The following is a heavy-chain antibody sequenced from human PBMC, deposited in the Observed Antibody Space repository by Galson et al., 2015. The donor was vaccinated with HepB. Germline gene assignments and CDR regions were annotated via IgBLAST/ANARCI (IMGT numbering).Heavy chain of an antibody. Sequence: SLRLSCAASGFTFSSYAMHWVRQAPGKGLEYVSAISSNGVSTYYADSVKGRFTFSRDNSKNTLYLQMSSLRAEDTAVYYCVKGPKLRYFDWLLYYYGMDVWGQGTTVTVSS. CDR2: ISSNGVST. CDR3: VKGPKLRYFDWLLYYYGMDV. D-gene: IGHD3-9*01. J-gene: IGHJ6*02. V-gene: IGHV3-64D*06. CDR1: GFTFSSYA.